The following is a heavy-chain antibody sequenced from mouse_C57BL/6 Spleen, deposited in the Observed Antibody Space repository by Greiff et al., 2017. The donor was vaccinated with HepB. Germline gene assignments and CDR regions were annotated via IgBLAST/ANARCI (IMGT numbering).Heavy chain of an antibody. V-gene: IGHV1-55*01. Sequence: QVQLQQPGAELVKPGASVKMSCKASGSTFTSYWITWVKQRPGQGLEWIGDIYPGSGGTNYNEKFKSKATLTVDTSSSTAYMQLSSLTSEDSAVYYCARAIYYGSSYGGYWGQGTTLTVSS. CDR1: GSTFTSYW. D-gene: IGHD1-1*01. J-gene: IGHJ2*01. CDR2: IYPGSGGT. CDR3: ARAIYYGSSYGGY.